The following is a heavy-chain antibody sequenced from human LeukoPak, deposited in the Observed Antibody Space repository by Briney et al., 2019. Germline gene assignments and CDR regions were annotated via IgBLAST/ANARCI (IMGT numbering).Heavy chain of an antibody. J-gene: IGHJ4*02. CDR1: GYTFTGYY. D-gene: IGHD6-25*01. CDR2: INPNSGGT. CDR3: ARPRKRSSWPFDY. Sequence: GASVKVSCKASGYTFTGYYMHWVRQAPGQGLKWMGWINPNSGGTNYAQKFQGRVTMTRDTSISTAYMELSRLRSDDTAVYYCARPRKRSSWPFDYWGQGTLVTVSS. V-gene: IGHV1-2*02.